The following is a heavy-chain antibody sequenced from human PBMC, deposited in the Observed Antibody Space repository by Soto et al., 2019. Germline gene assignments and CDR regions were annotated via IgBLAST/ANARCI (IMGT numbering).Heavy chain of an antibody. CDR1: GFTFSSYA. CDR3: ARYVDSYSAFDY. J-gene: IGHJ4*02. CDR2: ISYDGSNK. D-gene: IGHD6-13*01. V-gene: IGHV3-30-3*01. Sequence: QVQLVESGGGVVQPGRSLRLSCAASGFTFSSYAMHWVRQAPGKGLEWVAVISYDGSNKYSADSVKGRFTISRDNSKNTLYLQMNSLRAEDTAVYYCARYVDSYSAFDYWGQGTLVTVSS.